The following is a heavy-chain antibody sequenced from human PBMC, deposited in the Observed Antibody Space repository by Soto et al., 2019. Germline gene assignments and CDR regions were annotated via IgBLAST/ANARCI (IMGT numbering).Heavy chain of an antibody. D-gene: IGHD5-18*01. CDR2: IYYSGST. V-gene: IGHV4-39*01. Sequence: SETLSLTYTVSGGSISSSSYYWGWIRQPPGKGLEWIGSIYYSGSTYYNPSLKSRVTISVDTSKNQFSLKLSSVTAADTAVYYCARHRGYSYYLFDYWGKGTLVTVS. CDR3: ARHRGYSYYLFDY. CDR1: GGSISSSSYY. J-gene: IGHJ4*02.